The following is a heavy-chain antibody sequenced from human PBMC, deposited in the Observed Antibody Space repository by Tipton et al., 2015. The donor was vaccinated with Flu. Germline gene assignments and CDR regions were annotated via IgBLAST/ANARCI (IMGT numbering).Heavy chain of an antibody. CDR2: VLTSGST. CDR1: GDSIGSRYF. CDR3: ARDRAYYDFWSGFYPYGRDV. D-gene: IGHD3-3*01. J-gene: IGHJ6*02. Sequence: TLSLTCSASGDSIGSRYFWGWIRQPAGKGLEWIGRVLTSGSTNYNPSLESRVTISVDTSKNQVSLKLRSVTAADTAVYYCARDRAYYDFWSGFYPYGRDVWGQGTPVTVSS. V-gene: IGHV4-61*02.